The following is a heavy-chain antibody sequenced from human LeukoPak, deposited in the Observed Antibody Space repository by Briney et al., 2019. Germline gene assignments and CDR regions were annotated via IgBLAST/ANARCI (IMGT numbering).Heavy chain of an antibody. Sequence: SGGSLRLSCAASGFTFSSYSMNWVRQAPGKGLEWVSSISSSSYIYYADSVKGRFTISRGNAKNSLYLQMNSLRAEDTAVYYCARVDIVAAGDFDYWGQGTLVTVSS. J-gene: IGHJ4*02. CDR1: GFTFSSYS. CDR2: ISSSSYI. D-gene: IGHD6-13*01. V-gene: IGHV3-21*01. CDR3: ARVDIVAAGDFDY.